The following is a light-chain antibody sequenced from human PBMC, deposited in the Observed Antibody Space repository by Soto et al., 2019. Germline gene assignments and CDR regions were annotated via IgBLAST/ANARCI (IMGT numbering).Light chain of an antibody. CDR3: QQRSNWPPGFT. CDR1: QRVSSY. J-gene: IGKJ5*01. Sequence: EIVLTQSPATLSLSPGERATLSCRASQRVSSYLAWYQQKPGQAPRLLIYDASNRATGIPARFSGSGSGTDFTLTIRSLEPEDFAVYYCQQRSNWPPGFTFGQGTRLEIK. V-gene: IGKV3-11*01. CDR2: DAS.